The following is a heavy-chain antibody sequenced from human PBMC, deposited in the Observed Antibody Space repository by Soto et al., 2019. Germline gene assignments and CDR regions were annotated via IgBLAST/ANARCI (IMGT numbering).Heavy chain of an antibody. J-gene: IGHJ3*02. CDR1: GYTLTELS. CDR2: FDPEDVET. V-gene: IGHV1-24*01. D-gene: IGHD2-15*01. CDR3: ATGIVVVVAATPIRSAFDI. Sequence: ASVKVSCKVSGYTLTELSMHWVRQAPGKGLEWMGGFDPEDVETIYAQKFQGRVTMTEDTSTDTAYMELSSLRSEDTAVYYCATGIVVVVAATPIRSAFDIWGQGTMVTVSS.